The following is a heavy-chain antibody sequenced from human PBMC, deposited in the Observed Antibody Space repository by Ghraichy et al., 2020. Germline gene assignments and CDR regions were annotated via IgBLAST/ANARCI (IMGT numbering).Heavy chain of an antibody. CDR1: GFTFSSYA. Sequence: LSLTCAASGFTFSSYAMSWVRQAPGKGLEWVSAVSGSGGSTYSADSVKGRFTISRDNSKNTLYLQMNSLRAEDTAVYYCAKDRLFDSGSYYRLPYFDYWGQGTLVTVSS. J-gene: IGHJ4*02. CDR3: AKDRLFDSGSYYRLPYFDY. V-gene: IGHV3-23*01. CDR2: VSGSGGST. D-gene: IGHD1-26*01.